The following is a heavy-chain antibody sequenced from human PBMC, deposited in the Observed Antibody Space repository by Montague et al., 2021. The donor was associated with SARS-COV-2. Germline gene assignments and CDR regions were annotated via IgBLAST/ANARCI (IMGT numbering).Heavy chain of an antibody. V-gene: IGHV4-59*01. Sequence: SETLSLTCTVSGGSISSYYWSWIRQPPGKGLEWIGYIYYSGSTNXSPSLRSRVTISLDTSKNQFSLKLNSVTAADTAVYYCARGSYRPDAFDIWGQGTMVTVSS. CDR1: GGSISSYY. CDR3: ARGSYRPDAFDI. CDR2: IYYSGST. J-gene: IGHJ3*02. D-gene: IGHD3-16*02.